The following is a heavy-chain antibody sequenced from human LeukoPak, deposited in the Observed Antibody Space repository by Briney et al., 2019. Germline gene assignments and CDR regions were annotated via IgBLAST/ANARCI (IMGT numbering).Heavy chain of an antibody. V-gene: IGHV4-34*01. CDR1: GGSFSGYY. CDR3: ARVSCSSTSCPRRDALDV. D-gene: IGHD2-2*01. CDR2: INHSGSI. J-gene: IGHJ3*01. Sequence: SETLSLTCAVYGGSFSGYYWSWIRQPPGKGLEWIGEINHSGSINYNPSLKSRVTISVDTSKNQFSLNLTSVTTADTAVYYCARVSCSSTSCPRRDALDVWGQGTMVTVSS.